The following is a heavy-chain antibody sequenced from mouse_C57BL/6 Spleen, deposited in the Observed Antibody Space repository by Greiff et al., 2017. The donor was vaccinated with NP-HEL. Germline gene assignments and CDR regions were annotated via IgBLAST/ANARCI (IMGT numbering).Heavy chain of an antibody. J-gene: IGHJ2*01. V-gene: IGHV1-64*01. CDR1: GYTFTSYW. CDR2: IHPNSGST. CDR3: ARQRAYYGSSLLDY. D-gene: IGHD1-1*01. Sequence: QVQLKQPGAELVKPGASVKLSCKASGYTFTSYWMHWVKQRPGQGLEWIGMIHPNSGSTNYNEKFKSKATLTVDKSSSTAYMQLSSLTSEDSAVYYWARQRAYYGSSLLDYWGQGTTLTVSS.